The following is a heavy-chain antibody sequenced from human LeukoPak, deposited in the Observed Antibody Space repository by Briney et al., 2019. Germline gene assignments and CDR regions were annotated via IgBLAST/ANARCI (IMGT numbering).Heavy chain of an antibody. CDR2: ISAYNGNT. D-gene: IGHD3-10*01. CDR3: ARGSLRHYYGSGSYEDY. CDR1: GYTFTSYG. J-gene: IGHJ4*02. Sequence: ASVKVSCKASGYTFTSYGISWVRQAPGQGLEWKGWISAYNGNTNYAQKLQGRVTMTTDTSTSTAYMELRSLRSDDTAVYYCARGSLRHYYGSGSYEDYWGQGTLVTVSS. V-gene: IGHV1-18*01.